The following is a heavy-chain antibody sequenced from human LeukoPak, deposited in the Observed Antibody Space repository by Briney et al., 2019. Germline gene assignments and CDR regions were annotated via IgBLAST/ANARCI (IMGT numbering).Heavy chain of an antibody. CDR2: ISGSGGST. J-gene: IGHJ5*02. Sequence: GGSLRLSCAASGFTFSSYAMSWVRQAPGKGLEWVSAISGSGGSTYYADSVKGRFTTSRDNSKNTLYLQMNSLRAEDTAVYYCAKGNRVRGVITWFDPWGQGTLVTVSS. CDR3: AKGNRVRGVITWFDP. CDR1: GFTFSSYA. D-gene: IGHD3-10*01. V-gene: IGHV3-23*01.